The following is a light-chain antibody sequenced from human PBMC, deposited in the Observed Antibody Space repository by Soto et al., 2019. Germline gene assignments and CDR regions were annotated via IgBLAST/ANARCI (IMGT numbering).Light chain of an antibody. CDR2: EAS. CDR1: QNIRKG. Sequence: DIQMTQSPSTLSASVGDRVTITCRASQNIRKGMAWFQQRPGKAPRLLIYEASTLESGVPTRFSGSGFGTEFTLTISSLQPDDISTYYCQRYTTSSLTFGQGTKVEIK. J-gene: IGKJ1*01. CDR3: QRYTTSSLT. V-gene: IGKV1-5*03.